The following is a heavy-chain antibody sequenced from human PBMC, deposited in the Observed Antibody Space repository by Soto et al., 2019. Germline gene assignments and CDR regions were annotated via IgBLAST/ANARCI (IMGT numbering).Heavy chain of an antibody. Sequence: GGSRRRSCAGSGLTFRNDWLSWVRQAPGKGLEWVANINQDGSERYYVDSVRGRFTISRDNVENSLYLQLNSLRPEDTAVYYCAVYGYGVSAAAYWGQGTLVTVSS. CDR1: GLTFRNDW. CDR3: AVYGYGVSAAAY. V-gene: IGHV3-7*03. D-gene: IGHD4-17*01. CDR2: INQDGSER. J-gene: IGHJ4*02.